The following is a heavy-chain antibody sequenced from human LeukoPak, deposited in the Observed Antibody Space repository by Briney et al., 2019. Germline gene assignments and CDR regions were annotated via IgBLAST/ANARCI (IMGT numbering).Heavy chain of an antibody. CDR2: IKQDGSEK. D-gene: IGHD3-22*01. V-gene: IGHV3-7*01. CDR1: GFTFSSYW. CDR3: CREAKRDSSGYYSA. Sequence: GGSLRLSCAASGFTFSSYWMSWVRQAPGKGLEWVANIKQDGSEKYYVDSVKGRFTISRDNAKNSLYLQMNSLRAEDTAVYYCCREAKRDSSGYYSAWGQGTLVTVSS. J-gene: IGHJ1*01.